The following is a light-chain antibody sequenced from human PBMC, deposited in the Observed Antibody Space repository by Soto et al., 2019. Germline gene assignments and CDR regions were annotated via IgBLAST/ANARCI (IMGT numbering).Light chain of an antibody. CDR2: EVS. CDR1: SSDIGDYNY. J-gene: IGLJ1*01. Sequence: QSALTQPPSASGSPGQSVTISCTGTSSDIGDYNYVSWYQQHPGKAPKLMIYEVSKRPSGVPDRFSGSKSGNTASLTVSRLQAEDEADYYCSSYAGSNSPFVFGSGTKLAVL. CDR3: SSYAGSNSPFV. V-gene: IGLV2-8*01.